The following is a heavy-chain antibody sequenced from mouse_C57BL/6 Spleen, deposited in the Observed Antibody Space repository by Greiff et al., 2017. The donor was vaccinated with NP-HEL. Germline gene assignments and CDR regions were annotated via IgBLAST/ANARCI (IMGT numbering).Heavy chain of an antibody. Sequence: VQLQQSGAELAKPGASVKLSCKASGYTFTSYWMHWVKQRPGQGLEWIGYINPSSGYTKYNQKFKDKATLTADKSSSTAYMQLSSLTYEDSAVYYCARVDYGSREYFDVWGTGTTVTVSS. CDR1: GYTFTSYW. CDR2: INPSSGYT. V-gene: IGHV1-7*01. J-gene: IGHJ1*03. D-gene: IGHD1-1*01. CDR3: ARVDYGSREYFDV.